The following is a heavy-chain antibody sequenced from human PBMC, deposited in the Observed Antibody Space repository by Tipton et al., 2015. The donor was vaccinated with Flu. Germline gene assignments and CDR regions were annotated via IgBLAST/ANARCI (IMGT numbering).Heavy chain of an antibody. Sequence: TLSLTCTVSGYSISSGYYWGWVRQPPGKEPEWIGSVFHSGTTYYSLSLERRTTISIDTSKNQFSLSLRSVTAADTAVYYCTRQLEAATRSSNWGQGTLVTVSS. CDR2: VFHSGTT. J-gene: IGHJ4*02. D-gene: IGHD1-1*01. CDR3: TRQLEAATRSSN. CDR1: GYSISSGYY. V-gene: IGHV4-38-2*02.